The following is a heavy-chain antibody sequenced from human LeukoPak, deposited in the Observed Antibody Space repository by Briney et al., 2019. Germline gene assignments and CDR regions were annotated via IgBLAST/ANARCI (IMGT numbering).Heavy chain of an antibody. V-gene: IGHV4-34*01. CDR1: GGSFSGYY. CDR3: ARQQRGYSYGYWSY. Sequence: PSETLSLTCAVYGGSFSGYYWSWIRQPPGKGLEWIGEINHSGSTNYNPSLKSRVTISVDTSKNQFSLKLSSVTAADTAVYYCARQQRGYSYGYWSYWGQGTLVTVSS. D-gene: IGHD5-18*01. CDR2: INHSGST. J-gene: IGHJ4*02.